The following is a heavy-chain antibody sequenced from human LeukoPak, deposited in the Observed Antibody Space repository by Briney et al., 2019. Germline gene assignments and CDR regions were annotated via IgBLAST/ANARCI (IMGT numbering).Heavy chain of an antibody. V-gene: IGHV4-59*01. Sequence: SETLSLTCTVSGGSISSFYYTWIRQPPGKGLEWIGYIDSSGITNYNSSLNSRVTISLDTSQNQFSLKLNSVTAADTAVYYCARAVWWFGDGGGYYYYYYMDVWGKGTTVTVSS. J-gene: IGHJ6*03. CDR1: GGSISSFY. CDR3: ARAVWWFGDGGGYYYYYYMDV. D-gene: IGHD3-10*01. CDR2: IDSSGIT.